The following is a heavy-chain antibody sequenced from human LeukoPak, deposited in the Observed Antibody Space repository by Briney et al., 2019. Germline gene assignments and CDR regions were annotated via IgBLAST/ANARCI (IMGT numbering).Heavy chain of an antibody. CDR2: IYYSGST. V-gene: IGHV4-31*11. CDR1: GGSISSSNW. J-gene: IGHJ4*02. D-gene: IGHD3-10*01. Sequence: PSETLSLTCAVSGGSISSSNWWSWVRQHPGKGLEWIGYIYYSGSTYYNPSLKSRVTISVDTSKNQFSLKLSSVTAADTAVYYCARGRGPFDYWGQGTLVTVSS. CDR3: ARGRGPFDY.